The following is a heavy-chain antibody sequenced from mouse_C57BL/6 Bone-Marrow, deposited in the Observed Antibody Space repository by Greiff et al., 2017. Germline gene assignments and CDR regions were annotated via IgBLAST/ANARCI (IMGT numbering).Heavy chain of an antibody. J-gene: IGHJ4*01. CDR3: ASCYGYDYAMDY. Sequence: VQLQQSGAELVKPGASVKISCKASGYTFTDYNMNWVKQSTGKSLEWIGEINPNGGSTSYNQKFKGKATLTVDKSSNTANMQLNSLTTEDSAVYYCASCYGYDYAMDYWGQGTSVTVSS. V-gene: IGHV1-39*01. D-gene: IGHD2-2*01. CDR1: GYTFTDYN. CDR2: INPNGGST.